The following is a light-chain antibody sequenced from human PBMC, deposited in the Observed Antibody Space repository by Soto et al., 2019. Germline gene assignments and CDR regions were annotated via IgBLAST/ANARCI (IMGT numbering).Light chain of an antibody. CDR2: GAS. Sequence: IVMTQSTATLSLSPGGRASLPCRASHTISTNLAWYQQKPGQAPRLIIYGASTRATGIPARFSGSGSETEFTLTITSLQPEDFAVYYCQQYNNWPRTLGQGTKVDIK. J-gene: IGKJ1*01. V-gene: IGKV3-15*01. CDR3: QQYNNWPRT. CDR1: HTISTN.